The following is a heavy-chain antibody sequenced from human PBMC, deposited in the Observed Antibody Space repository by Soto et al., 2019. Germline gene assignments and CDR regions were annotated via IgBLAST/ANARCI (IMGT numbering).Heavy chain of an antibody. J-gene: IGHJ6*03. D-gene: IGHD3-3*01. CDR3: ARTFWSGLRLDYYYMDV. Sequence: PSETLSLTCTVSGGSISSYYWSWIRQPPGKGLEWIGYISYSGSTNYNPSLRSLVSISVDRSKNQFSLRLGSVTAADTAVYHCARTFWSGLRLDYYYMDVWGKGTTVTVSS. CDR1: GGSISSYY. V-gene: IGHV4-59*08. CDR2: ISYSGST.